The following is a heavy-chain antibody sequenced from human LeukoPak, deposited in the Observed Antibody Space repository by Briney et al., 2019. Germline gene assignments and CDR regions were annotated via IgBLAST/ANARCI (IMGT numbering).Heavy chain of an antibody. Sequence: SETLSITCTVSGGSIRGYYWTWIRQPPGKGLEWIGYIYYSGSTNYNPSLKSRVTISVDTSKNQFSLKLSSVTAADTAVYYCARIINSSSWYDYYYYYGMDVWGQGTTVTVSS. CDR1: GGSIRGYY. D-gene: IGHD6-13*01. CDR2: IYYSGST. CDR3: ARIINSSSWYDYYYYYGMDV. J-gene: IGHJ6*02. V-gene: IGHV4-59*01.